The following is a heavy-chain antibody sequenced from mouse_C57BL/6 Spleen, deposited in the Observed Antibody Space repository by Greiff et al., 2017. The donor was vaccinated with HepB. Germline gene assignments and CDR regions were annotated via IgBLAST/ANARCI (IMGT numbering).Heavy chain of an antibody. CDR3: ARGVYDYDEGDAMDY. J-gene: IGHJ4*01. CDR2: INPNNGGT. Sequence: VQLQQSGPELVKPGASVKITCKASGYTFTDYNMDWVKQSHGKSLEWIGDINPNNGGTIYNQKFKGKATLTVDKSSSTAYMELRSLTSEDTAVYYCARGVYDYDEGDAMDYWGQGTSVTVSS. CDR1: GYTFTDYN. D-gene: IGHD2-4*01. V-gene: IGHV1-18*01.